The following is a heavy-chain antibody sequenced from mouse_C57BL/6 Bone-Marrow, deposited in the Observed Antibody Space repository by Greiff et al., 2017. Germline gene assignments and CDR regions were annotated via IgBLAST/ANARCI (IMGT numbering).Heavy chain of an antibody. Sequence: QVQLKESGPGLVQPSQSLSITCTVSGFSLTSYGVHWVRQPPGKGLEWLGVLWRGGSSDYNAAFISRLSISKENSKSQVFLKMNSLQADDTAIYYCAKNSDYPYYMDYWGQGTSVTVSS. CDR2: LWRGGSS. CDR1: GFSLTSYG. V-gene: IGHV2-4*01. J-gene: IGHJ4*01. D-gene: IGHD2-13*01. CDR3: AKNSDYPYYMDY.